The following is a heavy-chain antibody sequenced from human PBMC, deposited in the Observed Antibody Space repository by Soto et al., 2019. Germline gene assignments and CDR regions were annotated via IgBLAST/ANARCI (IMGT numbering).Heavy chain of an antibody. D-gene: IGHD3-3*01. V-gene: IGHV3-30-3*01. J-gene: IGHJ6*02. Sequence: LVESGGGVVQPGRSLRLSCAASGFTFSGYALHWVRQTPGKGLEWMAVISYDGTNKYYAGSVECRFTISRDNSRNTLYLQMSSVRPEDTAIYYCARAGPAGFGMTTASHYDGMDVWGQGTTVTVSS. CDR1: GFTFSGYA. CDR2: ISYDGTNK. CDR3: ARAGPAGFGMTTASHYDGMDV.